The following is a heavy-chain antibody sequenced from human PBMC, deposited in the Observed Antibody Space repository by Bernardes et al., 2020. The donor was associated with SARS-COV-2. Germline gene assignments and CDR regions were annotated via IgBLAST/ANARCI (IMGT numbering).Heavy chain of an antibody. V-gene: IGHV3-66*01. CDR1: GFTVTSNH. J-gene: IGHJ6*02. Sequence: GSLRLSCAASGFTVTSNHMSWVRQAPGKGLEWVSLIYSGGITHYADSVKGRFSISRDNSNNTVYFQMNGLRAEDTAVYYCARGRFDGLDVWGQGTTVTVSS. D-gene: IGHD3-10*01. CDR2: IYSGGIT. CDR3: ARGRFDGLDV.